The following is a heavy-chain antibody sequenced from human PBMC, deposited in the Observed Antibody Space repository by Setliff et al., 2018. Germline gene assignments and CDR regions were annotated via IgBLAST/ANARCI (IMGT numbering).Heavy chain of an antibody. D-gene: IGHD3-10*01. J-gene: IGHJ6*03. CDR2: IYPGDSDT. Sequence: GESLKISCKGSGYRFTTYWIGWVRQMPGKGLEWMGFIYPGDSDTRYSPSFQGQVTISADKSISTASLQRRSLKASDTAMYYCARASRITMVRGVFFGFMDVWGKGTTVTVSS. CDR1: GYRFTTYW. V-gene: IGHV5-51*01. CDR3: ARASRITMVRGVFFGFMDV.